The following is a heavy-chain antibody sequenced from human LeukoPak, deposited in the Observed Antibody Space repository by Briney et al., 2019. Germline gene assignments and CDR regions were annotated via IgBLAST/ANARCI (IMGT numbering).Heavy chain of an antibody. D-gene: IGHD3-3*01. CDR1: GGTFISYA. J-gene: IGHJ5*02. Sequence: SVKVSCKASGGTFISYAISWVRQAPGQGLEWMGGIIPIFGTANYAQKFQGRVTITTDESTSTAYMELSSLRSEDTAVYYCARAIVSITIFGVVTGFDPWGQGTLVTVSS. CDR2: IIPIFGTA. V-gene: IGHV1-69*05. CDR3: ARAIVSITIFGVVTGFDP.